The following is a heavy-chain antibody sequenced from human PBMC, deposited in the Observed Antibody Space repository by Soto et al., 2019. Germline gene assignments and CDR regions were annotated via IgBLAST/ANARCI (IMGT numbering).Heavy chain of an antibody. V-gene: IGHV4-39*01. D-gene: IGHD3-10*01. CDR1: GGSISGYY. CDR2: LFYGGTT. Sequence: SETLSLTCTVSGGSISGYYWTWIRQPPGKGLEWVGSLFYGGTTDYNPSLKSRLTMSLDTSKNHFPLKLRSVTAADTAVYYCARHRGPAPVYWGQGTLVTVSS. CDR3: ARHRGPAPVY. J-gene: IGHJ4*02.